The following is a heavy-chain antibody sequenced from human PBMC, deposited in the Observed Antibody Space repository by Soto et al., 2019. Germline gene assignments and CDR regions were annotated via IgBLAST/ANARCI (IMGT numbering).Heavy chain of an antibody. J-gene: IGHJ4*02. V-gene: IGHV4-38-2*02. D-gene: IGHD3-16*01. Sequence: SETLSLTCTVSNYSIISGYYWGFIRHSPGEGLEWIVSMYHSGTTYYNPSLKSRVTISIDTSKNQFSLKLTSVTSADTAVYFCARVAFGPIDYWGQGTLVTVSS. CDR3: ARVAFGPIDY. CDR2: MYHSGTT. CDR1: NYSIISGYY.